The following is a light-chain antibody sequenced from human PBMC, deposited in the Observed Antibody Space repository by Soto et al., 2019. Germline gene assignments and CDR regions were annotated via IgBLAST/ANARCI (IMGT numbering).Light chain of an antibody. V-gene: IGKV3-20*01. Sequence: DIVLTQSPATLSFSPGDGATLSCRASQSVSSGYLASYQQKSGQAPRLLIYGASIRATGIPDRFSGSGAGTDFTLSISRLEAEDFAVYWCQHYGNSPTFGQGTKVQIK. CDR2: GAS. CDR1: QSVSSGY. CDR3: QHYGNSPT. J-gene: IGKJ1*01.